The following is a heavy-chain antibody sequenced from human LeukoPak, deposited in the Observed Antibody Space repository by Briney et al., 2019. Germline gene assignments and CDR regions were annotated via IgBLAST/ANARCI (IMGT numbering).Heavy chain of an antibody. CDR1: GGSISSYY. Sequence: PSETLSLTCTVSGGSISSYYWSWIRQPPGKGLEWIGYIYYSGSTNYNPSLKSRVTISVDTSKNQFSLKLSSVTAADTAVYYCATRYSSSSFDYWGQGTLVTVSS. V-gene: IGHV4-59*01. J-gene: IGHJ4*02. D-gene: IGHD6-6*01. CDR2: IYYSGST. CDR3: ATRYSSSSFDY.